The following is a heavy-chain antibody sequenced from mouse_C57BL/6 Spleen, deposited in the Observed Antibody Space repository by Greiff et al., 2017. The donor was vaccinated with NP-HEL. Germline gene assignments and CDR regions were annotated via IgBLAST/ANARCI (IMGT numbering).Heavy chain of an antibody. CDR3: ARGEPLDAMDY. Sequence: EVQLQQSGPGLVKPSQSLSLTCSVTGYSITSGYYWNWIRQFPGNKLEWMGYISYDGSNNYNPSLKNRISITRDTSKNQFFLKLNSVTTEDTATYYCARGEPLDAMDYWGQGTSVTVSS. CDR1: GYSITSGYY. J-gene: IGHJ4*01. CDR2: ISYDGSN. V-gene: IGHV3-6*01.